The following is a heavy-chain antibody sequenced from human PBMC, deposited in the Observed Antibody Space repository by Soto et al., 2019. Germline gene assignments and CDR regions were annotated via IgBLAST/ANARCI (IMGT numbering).Heavy chain of an antibody. CDR2: IIPIFGTA. CDR3: ARGSRQQRTPNWFDP. Sequence: SVKVSCKASGGTFSSYAISWVRQAPGQGLEWMGGIIPIFGTANYAQKFQGRVTITADKSTSTAYMELSSLRSEDAAVYYCARGSRQQRTPNWFDPWGQGTLVTVSS. CDR1: GGTFSSYA. J-gene: IGHJ5*02. D-gene: IGHD6-13*01. V-gene: IGHV1-69*06.